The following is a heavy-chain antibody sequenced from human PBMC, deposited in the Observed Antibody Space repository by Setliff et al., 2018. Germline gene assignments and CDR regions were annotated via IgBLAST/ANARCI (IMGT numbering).Heavy chain of an antibody. CDR3: ARDKDPWRWFGESSLGY. D-gene: IGHD3-10*01. CDR1: GFIFRSYE. CDR2: ISSSGSTI. Sequence: GGSLRLSCAASGFIFRSYEMNWVRRAPGKGLEWVSYISSSGSTIYYADAVKGRFTISRDNAKNSLYLQMNSLRAEDTAVYYCARDKDPWRWFGESSLGYWGQGTLVTVSS. V-gene: IGHV3-48*03. J-gene: IGHJ4*02.